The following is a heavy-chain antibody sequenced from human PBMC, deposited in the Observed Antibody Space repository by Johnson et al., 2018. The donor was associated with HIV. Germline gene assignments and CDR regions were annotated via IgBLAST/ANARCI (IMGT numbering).Heavy chain of an antibody. CDR1: GFTFSDYY. CDR3: AKDDTPYVVRGVNDAFDI. Sequence: VQVVESGGGLVKPGGSLRLSCAASGFTFSDYYMSWIRQAPGKGLEWVSYISSSDNTIYYADSVKGRFTISRDNSKNTLYLQMNSLRAEDTAVYYCAKDDTPYVVRGVNDAFDIWGQGTMVTVSS. D-gene: IGHD3-10*01. J-gene: IGHJ3*02. V-gene: IGHV3-11*01. CDR2: ISSSDNTI.